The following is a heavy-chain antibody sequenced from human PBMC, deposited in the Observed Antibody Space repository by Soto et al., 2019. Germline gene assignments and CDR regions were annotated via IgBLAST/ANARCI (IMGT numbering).Heavy chain of an antibody. D-gene: IGHD2-15*01. CDR2: IIPIFGTA. V-gene: IGHV1-69*01. CDR1: GGTFSSYA. J-gene: IGHJ6*02. Sequence: QVQLVQSGAEVKKPGSSVKVSCKASGGTFSSYAISWVRQAPGQGLEWMGGIIPIFGTANYAQKFQGRVTITADESTSTAYMELSSLRSEDTAVSYCARVHCSGGSCYPRLGMDVWGQGTTVTVSS. CDR3: ARVHCSGGSCYPRLGMDV.